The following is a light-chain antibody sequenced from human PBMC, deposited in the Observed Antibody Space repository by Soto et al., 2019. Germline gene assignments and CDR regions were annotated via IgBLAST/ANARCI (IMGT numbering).Light chain of an antibody. V-gene: IGKV3-20*01. CDR2: GAS. CDR1: QSVSSY. J-gene: IGKJ1*01. Sequence: EIVMTQSPAPLSVSPGERATPSLRASQSVSSYLAWYQQKPGQAPRLLIYGASSRATGIPDRFSGSGSGTDFTLTIRRLEPEDFAVYYCQQYGSSYPWTFGQGTKVDIK. CDR3: QQYGSSYPWT.